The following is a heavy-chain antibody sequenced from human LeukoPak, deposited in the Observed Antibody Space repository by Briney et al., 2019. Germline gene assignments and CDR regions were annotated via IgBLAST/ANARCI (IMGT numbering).Heavy chain of an antibody. Sequence: SETLSLTCTVSGGSISSYYWSWIRQPPGKGLEWIGYIYDSGSANYNPSLKSRVTISLDTSKNQFSLKLSSMTAADTAVYYCARLRVDAFDIWGQGTMVTVSS. V-gene: IGHV4-59*08. CDR2: IYDSGSA. J-gene: IGHJ3*02. CDR3: ARLRVDAFDI. CDR1: GGSISSYY.